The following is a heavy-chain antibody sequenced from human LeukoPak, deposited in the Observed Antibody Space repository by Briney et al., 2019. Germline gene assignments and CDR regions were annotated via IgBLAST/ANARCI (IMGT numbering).Heavy chain of an antibody. V-gene: IGHV3-48*02. CDR1: GFTFSSYS. D-gene: IGHD2-2*01. CDR3: ARDPSQYCSSTSCYGEYYFDY. J-gene: IGHJ4*02. Sequence: GGSLRLSCAASGFTFSSYSMNWVRQAPGKGLEWVSYISSSSSTIYYADSVKGRFTISRDNAENSLYLQMNSLRDEDTAVYYCARDPSQYCSSTSCYGEYYFDYWGQGTLVTVSS. CDR2: ISSSSSTI.